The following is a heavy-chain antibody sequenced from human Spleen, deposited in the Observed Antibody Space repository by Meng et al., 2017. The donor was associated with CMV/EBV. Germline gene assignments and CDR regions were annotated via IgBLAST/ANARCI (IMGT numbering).Heavy chain of an antibody. CDR2: IYPGDSDT. D-gene: IGHD2-2*01. CDR3: ARHGRYSQYCSSTSCYERYGMDV. J-gene: IGHJ6*02. V-gene: IGHV5-51*01. Sequence: GESLKISCKGFGYSFTTYWIAWVRQMPGKGLEWMGIIYPGDSDTRYSPSFQGQVTVSADKSISTAYLQWSSLKASDTAMYYCARHGRYSQYCSSTSCYERYGMDVWGQGTTVTVSS. CDR1: GYSFTTYW.